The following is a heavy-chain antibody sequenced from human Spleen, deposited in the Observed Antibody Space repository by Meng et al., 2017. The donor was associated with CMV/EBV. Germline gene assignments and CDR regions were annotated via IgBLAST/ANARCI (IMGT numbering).Heavy chain of an antibody. CDR1: GFTFSSYW. V-gene: IGHV3-74*01. CDR2: INSDDSST. J-gene: IGHJ6*02. Sequence: GESLKISCAASGFTFSSYWMHWVRQAPGKGLVWVSRINSDDSSTSYADSVKGRFTISRDNSKSSLYLQMNSLRAEDTAVYYCAKDLGDARYGNFYGMDVWGQGTTVTVS. D-gene: IGHD1-1*01. CDR3: AKDLGDARYGNFYGMDV.